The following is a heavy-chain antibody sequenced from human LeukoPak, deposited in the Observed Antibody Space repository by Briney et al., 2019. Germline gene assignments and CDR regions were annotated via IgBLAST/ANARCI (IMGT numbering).Heavy chain of an antibody. V-gene: IGHV3-7*01. CDR2: IEDDGSER. CDR3: AGGQGWHFDL. J-gene: IGHJ2*01. Sequence: GGSLRLSCAASDFKFSEFRMSWVRQAPGKGPEWVATIEDDGSERYYVDSVKGRFTISRDNAKLYLQMNSLRAEDTAVYYCAGGQGWHFDLWGLGTLITVSS. D-gene: IGHD2-15*01. CDR1: DFKFSEFR.